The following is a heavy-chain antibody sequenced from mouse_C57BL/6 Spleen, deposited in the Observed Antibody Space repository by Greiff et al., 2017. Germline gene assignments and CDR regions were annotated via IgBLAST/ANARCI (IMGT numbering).Heavy chain of an antibody. J-gene: IGHJ2*01. Sequence: QVQLQQPGAELVKPGASVKLSCKASGYTFTSYWMHWVKQRPGQGLEWIGMIYPNSGSTNYNEKFKSKATLTVDKSSSTAYMQLSSLTSEDSAVYYCARRKGGYDYDDYFDYWGQGTTLTVSS. V-gene: IGHV1-64*01. D-gene: IGHD2-4*01. CDR1: GYTFTSYW. CDR2: IYPNSGST. CDR3: ARRKGGYDYDDYFDY.